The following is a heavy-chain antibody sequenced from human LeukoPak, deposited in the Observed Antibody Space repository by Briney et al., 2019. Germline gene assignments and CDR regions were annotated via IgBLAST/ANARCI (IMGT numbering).Heavy chain of an antibody. Sequence: SETLSLTCAVYGGSFSGYYWSWIRQPPGKGLEWIGEINHSGSTNYNPSLKSRVTISVDTSKNQFSLKLSSVTAADTAVYYCVGGYPNDAFDIWGQGTMVTVSS. D-gene: IGHD3-16*01. V-gene: IGHV4-34*01. CDR1: GGSFSGYY. CDR2: INHSGST. CDR3: VGGYPNDAFDI. J-gene: IGHJ3*02.